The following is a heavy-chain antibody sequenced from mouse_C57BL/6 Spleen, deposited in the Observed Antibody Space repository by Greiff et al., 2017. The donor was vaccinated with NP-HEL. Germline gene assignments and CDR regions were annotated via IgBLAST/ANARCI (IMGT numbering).Heavy chain of an antibody. V-gene: IGHV2-3*01. CDR3: AKSFFITTVVAAEDYYAMDY. Sequence: VKLVESGPGLVAPSQSLSITCTVSGFSLTSYGVSWVRQPPGKGLEWLGVIWGDGSTNYHSALISRLSIRKDNSKSQVFLKLNSLQTDDTATYYCAKSFFITTVVAAEDYYAMDYWGQGTSVTVSS. CDR1: GFSLTSYG. J-gene: IGHJ4*01. CDR2: IWGDGST. D-gene: IGHD1-1*01.